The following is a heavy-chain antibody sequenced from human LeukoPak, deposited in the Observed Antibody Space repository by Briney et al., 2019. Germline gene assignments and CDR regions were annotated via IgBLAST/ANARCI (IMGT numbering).Heavy chain of an antibody. Sequence: ASVKVSCKASGYTFTSYDINCVRQATGQGLEWMGWMNPNSGNTGYAQKFQGRVTMTRNTSISIAYMELSSLRSEDTAVYYCARVGGDTVTNRYWGQGTLVTVSS. D-gene: IGHD4-17*01. CDR1: GYTFTSYD. CDR2: MNPNSGNT. CDR3: ARVGGDTVTNRY. V-gene: IGHV1-8*01. J-gene: IGHJ4*02.